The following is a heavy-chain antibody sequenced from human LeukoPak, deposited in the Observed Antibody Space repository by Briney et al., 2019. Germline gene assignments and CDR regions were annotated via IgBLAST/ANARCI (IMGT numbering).Heavy chain of an antibody. CDR1: GGSISSSSYS. D-gene: IGHD3-3*01. J-gene: IGHJ4*02. V-gene: IGHV4-39*01. CDR2: IYYSGTT. Sequence: SETLSLTCTVSGGSISSSSYSWGWIRQSPGKGLEWIVRIYYSGTTYYNPSLKSRVTISVDTSKIQFSLKLSSVVATDTAVYFCARLRFDFWSGYTHPYFDYWGQGTLVTVSS. CDR3: ARLRFDFWSGYTHPYFDY.